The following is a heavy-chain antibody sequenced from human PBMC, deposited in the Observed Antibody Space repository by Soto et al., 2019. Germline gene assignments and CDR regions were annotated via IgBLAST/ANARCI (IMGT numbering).Heavy chain of an antibody. J-gene: IGHJ4*02. Sequence: ASVKVSCKASGYTFTGYYMHWVRQAPGQGLEWMGWINPNSGGTNYAQKFQGRVTMTRDTSISTAYMELSRLRSDDTAVYYCARVPFDSSGYYLSGFDYWGQGTLVTVSS. V-gene: IGHV1-2*02. CDR1: GYTFTGYY. CDR3: ARVPFDSSGYYLSGFDY. CDR2: INPNSGGT. D-gene: IGHD3-22*01.